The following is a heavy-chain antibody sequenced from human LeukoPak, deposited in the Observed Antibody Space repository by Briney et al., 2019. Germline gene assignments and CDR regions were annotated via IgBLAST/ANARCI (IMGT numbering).Heavy chain of an antibody. D-gene: IGHD2-2*01. CDR1: GFTFSSYS. V-gene: IGHV3-48*01. Sequence: GGSLRLSCAASGFTFSSYSMNWVRQAPGKGLEWVSCISSSSSTIYYADSVKGRFTISRDNAKNSLYLQMNSLRAEDTAVYYCAREKAKGCCSSTSCYPDYWGQGTLVTVSS. CDR3: AREKAKGCCSSTSCYPDY. J-gene: IGHJ4*02. CDR2: ISSSSSTI.